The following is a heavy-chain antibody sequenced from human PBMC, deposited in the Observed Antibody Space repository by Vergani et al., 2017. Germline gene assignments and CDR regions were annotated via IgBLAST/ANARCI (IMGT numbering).Heavy chain of an antibody. Sequence: HVRLQESGPGLVKPSETLSLTCSVSGGSMSGYYWSWIRQPPGKELEWIGYMYHSGSTNYNPSLETRVTISGDTSKNQFSLKLNSVTAADTAVYYCGRVADFYGLGSRLLDLWGQGILVTVSS. J-gene: IGHJ5*02. V-gene: IGHV4-59*01. CDR2: MYHSGST. D-gene: IGHD3-10*01. CDR3: GRVADFYGLGSRLLDL. CDR1: GGSMSGYY.